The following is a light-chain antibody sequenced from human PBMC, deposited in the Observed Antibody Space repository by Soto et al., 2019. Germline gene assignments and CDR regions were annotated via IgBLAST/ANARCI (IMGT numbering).Light chain of an antibody. V-gene: IGKV3-20*01. Sequence: IVLTQSPVTLSLSPGERTTLSCRASQSVSSSYLAWYQQKPGQAPRLLTYGAYSRATVIPDRFSGSGSGTDFTLTISRLEPEDFAVYHCHQYGSSPRTFGQGTKVDIK. J-gene: IGKJ1*01. CDR3: HQYGSSPRT. CDR1: QSVSSSY. CDR2: GAY.